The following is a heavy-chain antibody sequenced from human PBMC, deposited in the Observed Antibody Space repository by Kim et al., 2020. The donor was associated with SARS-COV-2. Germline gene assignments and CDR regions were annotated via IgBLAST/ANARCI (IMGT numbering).Heavy chain of an antibody. J-gene: IGHJ6*02. V-gene: IGHV1-69*13. D-gene: IGHD5-12*01. CDR1: GGTFSSYA. Sequence: SVKVSCKASGGTFSSYAISWVRQAPGQGLEWMGGIIPIFGTANYAQKFQGRVTITADESTSTAYMELSSLRSEDTAVYYCARSGYSGYDLTYYYGMDVWGQGTTVTVSS. CDR3: ARSGYSGYDLTYYYGMDV. CDR2: IIPIFGTA.